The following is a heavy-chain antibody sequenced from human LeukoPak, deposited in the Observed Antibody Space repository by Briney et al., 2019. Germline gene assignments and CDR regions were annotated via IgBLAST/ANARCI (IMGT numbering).Heavy chain of an antibody. CDR3: AKFTYYYGSGSYLRRDWFDP. CDR2: IYYSGST. CDR1: GGSISSSSYY. D-gene: IGHD3-10*01. V-gene: IGHV4-39*07. Sequence: SETLSLTCTVSGGSISSSSYYWGWIRQPPGKGLEWIGSIYYSGSTYYNPSLKSRVTISVDTSKNQFSLKLSSVTAADTAVYYCAKFTYYYGSGSYLRRDWFDPWGQGTLVTVSS. J-gene: IGHJ5*02.